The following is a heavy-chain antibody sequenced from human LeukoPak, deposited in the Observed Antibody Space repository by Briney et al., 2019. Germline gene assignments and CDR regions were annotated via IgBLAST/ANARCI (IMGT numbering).Heavy chain of an antibody. J-gene: IGHJ4*02. V-gene: IGHV3-23*01. CDR1: GFTFSSYA. CDR3: APPPYAYYDSNGYYYGED. D-gene: IGHD3-22*01. Sequence: PGGSLRLSCAASGFTFSSYAMSWVRQAPGKGLEWVSAISGSGGSTYYADSVKGRFTISRDNSKNTLYLQMNSLRAEDTAVYYCAPPPYAYYDSNGYYYGEDWGQGTLVTVSS. CDR2: ISGSGGST.